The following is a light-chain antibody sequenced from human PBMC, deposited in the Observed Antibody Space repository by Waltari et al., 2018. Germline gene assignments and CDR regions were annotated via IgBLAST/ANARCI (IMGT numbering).Light chain of an antibody. CDR3: ATWDDSLGGYVV. CDR1: SSNIGRNY. J-gene: IGLJ2*01. V-gene: IGLV1-47*01. CDR2: RDD. Sequence: SVLTQPPAASGTPGQRVTISCSGSSSNIGRNYVYWYQKVPGTAPKILIYRDDQRPSGVPGRFSVSKSGTSASLAISGLRSEDEAEYYCATWDDSLGGYVVFGGGTKLTVL.